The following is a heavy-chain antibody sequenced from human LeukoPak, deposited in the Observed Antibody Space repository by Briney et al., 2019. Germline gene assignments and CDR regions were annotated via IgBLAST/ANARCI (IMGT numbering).Heavy chain of an antibody. V-gene: IGHV3-9*01. Sequence: GGSLRLSCTASESTFDHAMHWVGQPAGRGLAGVSGVGWNSARTGYADSVRGRFTISRDNAKNSLYLQMNSLRAEDTALYYCGKDISAGGMDGWGQGTTVTVSS. CDR2: VGWNSART. D-gene: IGHD3-10*01. CDR3: GKDISAGGMDG. CDR1: ESTFDHA. J-gene: IGHJ6*02.